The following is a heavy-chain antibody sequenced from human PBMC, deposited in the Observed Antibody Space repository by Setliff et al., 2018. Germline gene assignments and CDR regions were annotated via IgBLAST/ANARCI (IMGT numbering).Heavy chain of an antibody. CDR2: IYHSGSS. V-gene: IGHV4-39*07. Sequence: SETLSLTCTVSGGSISSRSYYWGWIRQPPGKGLEWIGSIYHSGSSYYNPSLRSRVTISVDTSKNQFSLILRSVTAADTAVYYCARERYFDWFFEDWGHGTLVTSPQ. CDR3: ARERYFDWFFED. D-gene: IGHD3-9*01. J-gene: IGHJ4*01. CDR1: GGSISSRSYY.